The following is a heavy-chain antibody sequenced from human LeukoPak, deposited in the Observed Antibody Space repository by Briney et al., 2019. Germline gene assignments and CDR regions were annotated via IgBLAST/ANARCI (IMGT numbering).Heavy chain of an antibody. Sequence: SETLSLTCTVSGGSISSGSYYWSWIRQPAGKGLEWIGRIYTSGSTNYNPSLKSRVTISVDTSKNQFSLKLSSVTAADTAVYYCAREYCSSTSCYRRGGSFDYWGQGTLVTVSS. CDR3: AREYCSSTSCYRRGGSFDY. CDR2: IYTSGST. D-gene: IGHD2-2*01. CDR1: GGSISSGSYY. V-gene: IGHV4-61*02. J-gene: IGHJ4*02.